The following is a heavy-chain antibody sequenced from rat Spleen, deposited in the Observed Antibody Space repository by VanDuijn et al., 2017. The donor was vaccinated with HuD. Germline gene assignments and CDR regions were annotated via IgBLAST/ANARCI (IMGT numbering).Heavy chain of an antibody. CDR3: ATQHYYDGYYRDY. Sequence: QVQLKESGPGLVQPSQTLSLTCTVSGFSLSNYGVFWVRQPPGKGLEWMGLIWGNCNTNYNSALESRLRISGDSSKNQVFLKMNSLQTDDTAMYFCATQHYYDGYYRDYWGQGVMVTVSS. CDR2: IWGNCNT. D-gene: IGHD1-12*03. J-gene: IGHJ2*01. V-gene: IGHV2-13*01. CDR1: GFSLSNYG.